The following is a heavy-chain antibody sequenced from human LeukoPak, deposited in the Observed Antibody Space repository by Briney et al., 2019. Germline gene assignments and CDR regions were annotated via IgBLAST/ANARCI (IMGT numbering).Heavy chain of an antibody. Sequence: PGGSLRLSCAASGFTFSNAWMSWVRQAPGKELEWVGRIKSKTDGGTTDYAAPVKGRFTISRDDSKNTLYLQMNSLKTEDTAVYYCITDLFGVVITGSYMKLDYWGQGTLVTVSS. J-gene: IGHJ4*02. D-gene: IGHD3-3*01. CDR3: ITDLFGVVITGSYMKLDY. CDR1: GFTFSNAW. V-gene: IGHV3-15*01. CDR2: IKSKTDGGTT.